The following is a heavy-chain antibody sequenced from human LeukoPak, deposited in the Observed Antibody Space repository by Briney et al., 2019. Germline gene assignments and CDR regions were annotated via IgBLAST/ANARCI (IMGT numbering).Heavy chain of an antibody. D-gene: IGHD3-3*01. CDR1: GGSFSGYY. V-gene: IGHV4-34*01. CDR3: ARGGWITIFGVVIKRYDWFDP. J-gene: IGHJ5*02. Sequence: SETLSLTCAVYGGSFSGYYWSWIRQPPGKGLEWIGKINHSGSTNYNPSLKSRVTISVDTSKNQFSLKLSSVTAADTAVYYCARGGWITIFGVVIKRYDWFDPWGQGTLVTVSS. CDR2: INHSGST.